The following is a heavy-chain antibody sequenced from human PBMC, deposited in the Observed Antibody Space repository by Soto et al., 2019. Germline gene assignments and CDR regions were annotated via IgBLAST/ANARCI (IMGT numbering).Heavy chain of an antibody. CDR1: GYSFTSYW. J-gene: IGHJ6*02. V-gene: IGHV5-51*01. Sequence: PGESLKISCQGSGYSFTSYWIGWVRQMPGKGLEWVAIIYPADSNTRYSPSFRGQVTISADKSISTAYLQWSSLKASDTAIYYCARPFGMDVWGQGTTVTVPS. CDR3: ARPFGMDV. CDR2: IYPADSNT.